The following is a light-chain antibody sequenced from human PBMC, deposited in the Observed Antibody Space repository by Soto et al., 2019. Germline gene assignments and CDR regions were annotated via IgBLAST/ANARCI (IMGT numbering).Light chain of an antibody. CDR2: AAS. V-gene: IGKV1-39*01. CDR3: QRSYSMLFA. J-gene: IGKJ3*01. Sequence: DIQMTHSPSSLSASVGDRVTITCRARQSISSYLNWYQQKPGKAPKLLIYAASILQSGVPSRFSGSGTGTDCPLSISSLQPEDFAIYYCQRSYSMLFACGPGTKVDI. CDR1: QSISSY.